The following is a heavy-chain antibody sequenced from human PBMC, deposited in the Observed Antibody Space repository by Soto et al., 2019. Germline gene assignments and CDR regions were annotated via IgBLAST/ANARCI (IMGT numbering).Heavy chain of an antibody. CDR2: ISYDGSNK. CDR3: AKDLLRPGRAYGMDV. V-gene: IGHV3-30*18. D-gene: IGHD6-25*01. J-gene: IGHJ6*04. CDR1: GFTFSSYG. Sequence: QVQLVESGGGVVQPGRSLRLSCAASGFTFSSYGMHWVRQAPGKGLEWVAVISYDGSNKYYADSVKGRFTISRDNSKNTLYLQMNSLRPADTAVYYCAKDLLRPGRAYGMDVWGKGTTVTVSS.